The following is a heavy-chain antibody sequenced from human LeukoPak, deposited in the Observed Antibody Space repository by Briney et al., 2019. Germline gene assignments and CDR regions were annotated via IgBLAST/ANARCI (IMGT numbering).Heavy chain of an antibody. J-gene: IGHJ4*02. CDR3: ARTNSLRKPGNGIVVVVAATGYFDY. D-gene: IGHD2-15*01. CDR2: INHSGST. CDR1: GGSFSGYY. Sequence: PSETLSLTCAVYGGSFSGYYWSWIRQPPGKGLEWIGEINHSGSTNYNPSLKSRVTISVDTSKNQFSLKLSSVTAADTAVYYCARTNSLRKPGNGIVVVVAATGYFDYWGQGTLVTVSS. V-gene: IGHV4-34*01.